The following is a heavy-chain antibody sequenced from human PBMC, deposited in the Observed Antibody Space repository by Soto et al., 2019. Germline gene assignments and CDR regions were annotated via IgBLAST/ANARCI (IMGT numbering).Heavy chain of an antibody. J-gene: IGHJ5*02. CDR3: TTDHIVVVVAATPSWFDP. V-gene: IGHV3-15*07. CDR2: IKSKTDGGTT. Sequence: SVSNAWMNWVRQAPGKGLEWVGRIKSKTDGGTTDYAAPVKGRFTISRDDSKNTLYLQMNSLKTEDTAVYYCTTDHIVVVVAATPSWFDPWGQGTLVTVSS. D-gene: IGHD2-15*01. CDR1: SVSNAW.